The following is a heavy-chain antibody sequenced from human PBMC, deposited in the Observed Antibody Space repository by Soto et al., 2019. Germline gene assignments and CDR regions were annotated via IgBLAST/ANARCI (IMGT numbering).Heavy chain of an antibody. Sequence: WGSLRLSCAASGFTFSNYWMTWVRQAPGKGLEWVANIRQDGSEGSYVDSVKGRFTISRDNAKVSLFLQMNSLRAEDTAVYYCARERGSKSMDVWGQGTTVTVSS. V-gene: IGHV3-7*03. CDR3: ARERGSKSMDV. D-gene: IGHD2-15*01. J-gene: IGHJ6*02. CDR2: IRQDGSEG. CDR1: GFTFSNYW.